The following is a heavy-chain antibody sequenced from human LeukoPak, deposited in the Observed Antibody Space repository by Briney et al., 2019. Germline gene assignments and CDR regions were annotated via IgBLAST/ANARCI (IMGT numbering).Heavy chain of an antibody. CDR3: ARFTYYYDSSGYPEGYYYYYMDV. D-gene: IGHD3-22*01. CDR2: IYYSGST. J-gene: IGHJ6*03. V-gene: IGHV4-59*08. Sequence: SETLSLTCTVSGASISSYYWSWIRQPPGKGLEWIGYIYYSGSTNYNPSLKSRVTISVDTSKNQFSLKLSSVTAADTAVYYWARFTYYYDSSGYPEGYYYYYMDVWGKGTTVTVSS. CDR1: GASISSYY.